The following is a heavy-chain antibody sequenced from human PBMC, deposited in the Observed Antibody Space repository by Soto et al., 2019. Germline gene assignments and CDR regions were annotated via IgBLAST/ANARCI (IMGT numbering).Heavy chain of an antibody. J-gene: IGHJ4*02. Sequence: EVQLVESGGGLVQPGGSLRLSCAASDFVFSNYEMSWVRQAPGKGLESIAYISSSGGIKYYADSVKGRFTILRDNSKNSLYLQMNRLKAEDTALYFCAIGHYRSGWFDCWGQGTLVTVSS. V-gene: IGHV3-48*03. CDR3: AIGHYRSGWFDC. CDR2: ISSSGGIK. CDR1: DFVFSNYE. D-gene: IGHD6-19*01.